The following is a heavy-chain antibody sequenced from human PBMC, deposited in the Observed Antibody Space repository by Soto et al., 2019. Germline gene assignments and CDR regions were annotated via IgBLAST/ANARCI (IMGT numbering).Heavy chain of an antibody. CDR3: ARAHDFWGGRPQPIDS. Sequence: QVQLQQWGAGLLKPSETLSLTCAVSGGSFRGFYWTWIRQAPGKGLEWLGDINHVGITNYNPSLKSRVSIPVDTSKSQFSLKLRSVTAAYTAVYYCARAHDFWGGRPQPIDSWCQGTLVTVSS. CDR1: GGSFRGFY. CDR2: INHVGIT. D-gene: IGHD3-3*01. V-gene: IGHV4-34*01. J-gene: IGHJ4*02.